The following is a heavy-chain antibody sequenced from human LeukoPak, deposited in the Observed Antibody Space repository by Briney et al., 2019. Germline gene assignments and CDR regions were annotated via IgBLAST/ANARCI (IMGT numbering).Heavy chain of an antibody. J-gene: IGHJ6*03. CDR1: GFTFSSYW. CDR3: ARVGYYGSGSYLLYYYMDV. D-gene: IGHD3-10*01. V-gene: IGHV3-74*01. Sequence: PGGSLRLSCAASGFTFSSYWMHWVRQAPGKGLVWVSRINSDGSSTSYADSVKGRFTISRDNAKNTLYLQMNSLRAEDTAVYYCARVGYYGSGSYLLYYYMDVWGKGTTVTVSS. CDR2: INSDGSST.